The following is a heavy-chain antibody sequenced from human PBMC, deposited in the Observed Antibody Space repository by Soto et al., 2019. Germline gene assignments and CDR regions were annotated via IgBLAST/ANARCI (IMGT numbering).Heavy chain of an antibody. CDR2: MNPNSGNT. CDR1: GYTFTSYD. CDR3: ASHSCSGGSCYGYYYYGMDV. Sequence: QVQLVQSGAEVKKPGASVKVSCKASGYTFTSYDINWVRQATGQGLEWMGWMNPNSGNTGYAQKFQGRVPMPRNTSISTGYMELSSLRSEDTAVYYCASHSCSGGSCYGYYYYGMDVWGQGTTVTVSS. V-gene: IGHV1-8*01. D-gene: IGHD2-15*01. J-gene: IGHJ6*02.